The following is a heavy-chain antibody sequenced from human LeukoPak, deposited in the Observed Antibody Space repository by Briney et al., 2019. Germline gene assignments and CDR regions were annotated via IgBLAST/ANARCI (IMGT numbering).Heavy chain of an antibody. J-gene: IGHJ4*02. Sequence: GGSLRLSCAASGFTFSSYWMSWVRQAPGKGLEWVSAISGSGGSTYYADSVKGRFTIPRDNSKNTLYLQMNSLRAEDTAVYYCAKGAYNWNGMGGFDYWGQGTLVTVSS. CDR1: GFTFSSYW. D-gene: IGHD1-20*01. CDR2: ISGSGGST. CDR3: AKGAYNWNGMGGFDY. V-gene: IGHV3-23*01.